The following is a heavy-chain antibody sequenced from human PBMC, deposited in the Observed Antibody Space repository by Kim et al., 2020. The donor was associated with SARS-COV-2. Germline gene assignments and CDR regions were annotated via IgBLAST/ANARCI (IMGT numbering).Heavy chain of an antibody. J-gene: IGHJ6*02. V-gene: IGHV3-33*01. D-gene: IGHD1-26*01. Sequence: GGSLRLSCAASGFTFSSYGMHWVRQAPGKGLEWVAVIWYDGSNKYYADSVKGRFTISRDNSKNTLYLQMNSLRAEDTAVYYCARAIQWELLGVWYYYYGMDVWGQGTTVTVSS. CDR1: GFTFSSYG. CDR2: IWYDGSNK. CDR3: ARAIQWELLGVWYYYYGMDV.